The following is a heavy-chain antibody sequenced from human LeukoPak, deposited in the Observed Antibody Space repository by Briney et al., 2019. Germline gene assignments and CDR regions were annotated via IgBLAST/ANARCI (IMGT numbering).Heavy chain of an antibody. CDR2: IYHGEFT. J-gene: IGHJ3*02. CDR1: GYSISSGYY. CDR3: ARASSQYAFDI. Sequence: SETLSLTCTVSGYSISSGYYWGWIRQPPGKGLEWIGTIYHGEFTFYNPSLKSRVTISVDTSKNQFSLKLSSVTATDTAVYYCARASSQYAFDIWGQGTMVTVSS. V-gene: IGHV4-38-2*02.